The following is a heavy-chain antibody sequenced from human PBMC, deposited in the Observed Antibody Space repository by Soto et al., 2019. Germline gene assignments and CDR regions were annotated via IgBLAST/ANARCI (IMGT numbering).Heavy chain of an antibody. CDR2: IYYSGST. J-gene: IGHJ5*02. D-gene: IGHD6-6*01. CDR3: ARERPDGARLDP. CDR1: GGSISSGDYY. V-gene: IGHV4-30-4*01. Sequence: SETLSLTCTVSGGSISSGDYYWSWIRQPPGKGLEWIGYIYYSGSTYYNPSLKSRVTISVDTSKNQFSLKLSSVTAADAAVYYCARERPDGARLDPWGQGTLVTVS.